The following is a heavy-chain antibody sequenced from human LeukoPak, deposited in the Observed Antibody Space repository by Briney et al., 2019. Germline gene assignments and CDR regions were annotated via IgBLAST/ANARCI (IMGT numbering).Heavy chain of an antibody. CDR1: GFPFSSYG. V-gene: IGHV3-23*01. CDR2: ISGSGGT. J-gene: IGHJ5*01. CDR3: AKEDFRDHTTGFDS. Sequence: GGSLRLSCDASGFPFSSYGMSWVRQAPGRGLEWVSAISGSGGTYYIASVKGRFIVSRDNSRNTLYLQLNSLRAEDTAIYYCAKEDFRDHTTGFDSWGQGTLVTVSS. D-gene: IGHD1-1*01.